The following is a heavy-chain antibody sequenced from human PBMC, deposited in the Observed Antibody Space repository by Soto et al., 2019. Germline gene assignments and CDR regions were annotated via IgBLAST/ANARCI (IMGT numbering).Heavy chain of an antibody. V-gene: IGHV1-69*08. Sequence: QVQLVQSGPEVKKSGSSVKVSCKLSGGTFTTDTISWLRRAPGQGLEWMGRIIPILGTGNYAQKFQGRVTITEDKSTNTGYMELSSLTSEDTAVYYCAREEVYYNMGTFPFYDLDVWGNGTTVAVSS. CDR1: GGTFTTDT. CDR2: IIPILGTG. CDR3: AREEVYYNMGTFPFYDLDV. D-gene: IGHD3-10*01. J-gene: IGHJ6*03.